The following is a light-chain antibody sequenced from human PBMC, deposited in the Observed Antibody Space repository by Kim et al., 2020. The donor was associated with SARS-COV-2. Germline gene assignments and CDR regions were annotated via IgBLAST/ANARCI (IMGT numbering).Light chain of an antibody. J-gene: IGKJ2*01. CDR3: QQRSNWYT. Sequence: PGERATLSCRASQSIGTYLGWYQQKPGQAPRLLIYDASIRATGIPARFSGSGSGTDFTLTISSLEPEDFAVYYCQQRSNWYTFGQGTKLE. CDR2: DAS. CDR1: QSIGTY. V-gene: IGKV3-11*01.